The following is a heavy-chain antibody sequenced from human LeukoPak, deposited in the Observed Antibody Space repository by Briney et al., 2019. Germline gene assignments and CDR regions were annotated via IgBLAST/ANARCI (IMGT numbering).Heavy chain of an antibody. CDR2: IYYGGST. Sequence: SETLSLTCTVSGGSISSYYWDWIRQPPGKGLEWIGYIYYGGSTDYNPSLKSRVTISVDTSKNQFSLNLSSVTAADTAVYYCARTITVIKRYFDFWGQGTLVTVSS. CDR1: GGSISSYY. CDR3: ARTITVIKRYFDF. D-gene: IGHD3-22*01. V-gene: IGHV4-59*08. J-gene: IGHJ4*02.